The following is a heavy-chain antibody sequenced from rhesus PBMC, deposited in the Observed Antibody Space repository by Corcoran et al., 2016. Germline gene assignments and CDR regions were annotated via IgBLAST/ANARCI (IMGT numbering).Heavy chain of an antibody. CDR3: ARDKAYCSGGVCYGLDS. D-gene: IGHD2-39*02. V-gene: IGHV4-169*02. J-gene: IGHJ6*01. CDR1: GGSISTSY. CDR2: VYGGGSST. Sequence: QLQLQESGPGLVKPSETLSVTCAVSGGSISTSYWSWIRQAPGKGVEGFGYVYGGGSSTNYNPSLKSRVTLSVDTSKNQLSLKLTSVTAADTAVYYCARDKAYCSGGVCYGLDSWGQGAVVTVSA.